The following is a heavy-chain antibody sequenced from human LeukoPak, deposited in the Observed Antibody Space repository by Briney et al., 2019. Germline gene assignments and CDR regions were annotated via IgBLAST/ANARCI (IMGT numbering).Heavy chain of an antibody. CDR3: ARVLFSEGIDY. J-gene: IGHJ4*02. D-gene: IGHD3-10*02. CDR1: GFTFSSYA. Sequence: GGSLRLSCAASGFTFSSYAMSWVRQAPGKGLEWVSVISGSGDTTRYADSVKGRFTISRDNAKNSLYLQMNSLRAEDTAVYYCARVLFSEGIDYWGQGTLVTVSS. V-gene: IGHV3-23*01. CDR2: ISGSGDTT.